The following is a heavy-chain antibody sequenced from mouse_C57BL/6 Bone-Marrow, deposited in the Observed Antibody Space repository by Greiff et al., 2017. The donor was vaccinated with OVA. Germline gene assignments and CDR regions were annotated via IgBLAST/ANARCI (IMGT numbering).Heavy chain of an antibody. V-gene: IGHV5-17*01. CDR3: ARRSEGYFDV. J-gene: IGHJ1*03. Sequence: DVHLVESGGGLVKPGGSLKLSCAASGFTFSDYGMHWVRQAPEKGLEWVAYISSGSSTIYYADTVKGRFTISRDNAKNTLFLQMTSLRSEDTAMYYCARRSEGYFDVWGTGTTVTVSS. CDR1: GFTFSDYG. CDR2: ISSGSSTI.